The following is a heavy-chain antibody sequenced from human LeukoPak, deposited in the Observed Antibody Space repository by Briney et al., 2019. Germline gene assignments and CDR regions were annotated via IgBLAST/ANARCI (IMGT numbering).Heavy chain of an antibody. J-gene: IGHJ6*03. V-gene: IGHV4-34*01. D-gene: IGHD1-14*01. CDR2: INHSGST. CDR1: GGSFSGYY. Sequence: SETLSLTCAVYGGSFSGYYWSWIRQPPGKGLEWIGEINHSGSTNYNPSLKSRVTISVDTSKNQFSLKLSSVTAADTAVYYCARRRYYYCMDVWGKGTTVTISS. CDR3: ARRRYYYCMDV.